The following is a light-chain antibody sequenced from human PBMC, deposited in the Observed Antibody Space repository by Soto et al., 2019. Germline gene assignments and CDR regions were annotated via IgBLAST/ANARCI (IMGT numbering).Light chain of an antibody. CDR2: GAS. Sequence: DMVLTQSPGTLSLSPGERATLSCRAIQSVSCSYLAWYQQKPGQAPRLLIYGASSRATGIPDRFSGSGSGTDFTLTISRLETEDFAVYYCQQYGSSPLTFGGGTKVEIK. V-gene: IGKV3-20*01. CDR3: QQYGSSPLT. CDR1: QSVSCSY. J-gene: IGKJ4*01.